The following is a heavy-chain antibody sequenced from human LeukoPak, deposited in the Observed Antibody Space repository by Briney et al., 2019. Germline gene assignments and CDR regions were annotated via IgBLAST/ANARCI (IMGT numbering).Heavy chain of an antibody. V-gene: IGHV4-4*07. CDR3: ARGRVSHYDFWSGYYKADAFDI. CDR2: IYTSGST. Sequence: SETLSLTCTVSGGSISSYYWSWIRQPAGKGLEWIGRIYTSGSTNYNPSLKSRVTMSVDTSKNQFSLKLSSVTAADTAVYYCARGRVSHYDFWSGYYKADAFDIWGQGTMVTVSS. CDR1: GGSISSYY. J-gene: IGHJ3*02. D-gene: IGHD3-3*01.